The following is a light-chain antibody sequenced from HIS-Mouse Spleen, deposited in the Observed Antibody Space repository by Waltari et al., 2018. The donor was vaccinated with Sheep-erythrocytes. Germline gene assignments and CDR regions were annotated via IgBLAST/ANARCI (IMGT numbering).Light chain of an antibody. V-gene: IGKV2-28*01. CDR3: MQALQTPLT. CDR2: LGS. J-gene: IGKJ4*01. CDR1: QSLLHSNGYNY. Sequence: DLVMTQSPLSLPVTPGEPASISCRSSQSLLHSNGYNYLDWYLQKPGQSPQLLIYLGSNRAYGVTDRFSGSGSGTDFTLKISRVEAEDVGVYYCMQALQTPLTFGGGTKVEIK.